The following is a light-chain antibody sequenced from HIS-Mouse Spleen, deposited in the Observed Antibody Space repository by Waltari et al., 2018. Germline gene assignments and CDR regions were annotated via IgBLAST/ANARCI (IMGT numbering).Light chain of an antibody. V-gene: IGLV2-14*03. J-gene: IGLJ2*01. CDR3: SSYTSSSTLV. CDR1: SSDVGGYHY. CDR2: DVS. Sequence: QSALTQPASVSGSPGQSITIPCTGPSSDVGGYHYVSWYQHHPGKAPKLMIYDVSNRPSGVSNRFSGSKSGNTASLTISGLQAEDEADYYCSSYTSSSTLVFGGGTKLTVL.